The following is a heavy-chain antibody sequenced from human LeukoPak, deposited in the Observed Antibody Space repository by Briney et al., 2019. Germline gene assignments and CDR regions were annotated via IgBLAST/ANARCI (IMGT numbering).Heavy chain of an antibody. CDR1: GGTFSSYA. J-gene: IGHJ4*02. CDR2: IIPIFGTA. V-gene: IGHV1-69*06. Sequence: ASVKVSCKASGGTFSSYAISWVRQAPGQGLEWMGGIIPIFGTANYAQKFQGRVTITADKSTSTAYMELSSLRSEDTAVYYCARVNRRGGSHFDYWGQGTLVTVSS. CDR3: ARVNRRGGSHFDY. D-gene: IGHD1-26*01.